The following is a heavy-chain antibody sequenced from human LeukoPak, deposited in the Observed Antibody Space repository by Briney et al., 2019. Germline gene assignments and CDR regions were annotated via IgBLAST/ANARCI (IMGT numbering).Heavy chain of an antibody. CDR2: IWYDGSNK. Sequence: GGSLRLSCAASGFTFSSYGMHWVRQAPGKGLKWVAVIWYDGSNKYYADSVKGRFTISRGNSKNTLYLQMNSLRAEDTAVYYCARLGAGVGATFWGQGTLVTVSS. V-gene: IGHV3-33*01. CDR1: GFTFSSYG. J-gene: IGHJ4*02. D-gene: IGHD1-26*01. CDR3: ARLGAGVGATF.